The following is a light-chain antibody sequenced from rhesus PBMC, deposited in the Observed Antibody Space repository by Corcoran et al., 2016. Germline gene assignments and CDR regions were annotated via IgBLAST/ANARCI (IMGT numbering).Light chain of an antibody. CDR3: QQHNSHPFT. V-gene: IGKV1S5*01. Sequence: DIQMTQSPSSLSASVGDRVTITCRASQTISSYLAWYQQKPGKVPKLLIYAASSLESGVPSRFRGSGSGTDFTLTISSLQPEDFATYYCQQHNSHPFTFGPGTKLDIK. CDR2: AAS. J-gene: IGKJ3*01. CDR1: QTISSY.